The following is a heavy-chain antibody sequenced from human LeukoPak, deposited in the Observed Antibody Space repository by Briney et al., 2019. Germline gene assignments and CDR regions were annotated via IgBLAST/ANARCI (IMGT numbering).Heavy chain of an antibody. D-gene: IGHD6-13*01. CDR1: GYTFTSYD. CDR2: MNPNSGNT. V-gene: IGHV1-8*01. CDR3: ARDRLPSQLVSQGAFDI. J-gene: IGHJ3*02. Sequence: GASVKVSCKASGYTFTSYDINWVRQATGQGLEWMGWMNPNSGNTGYAQKLQGRVTMTRNTSISTAYMELSSLRSEDTAVYYCARDRLPSQLVSQGAFDIWGQGTMVTVSS.